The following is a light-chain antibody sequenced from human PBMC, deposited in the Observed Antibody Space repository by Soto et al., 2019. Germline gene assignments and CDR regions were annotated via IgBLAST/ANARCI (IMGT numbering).Light chain of an antibody. CDR3: QQTFSSLYS. V-gene: IGKV1-39*01. CDR2: AAS. Sequence: DIQMTQSPSSLSASVGDRVTIACRASQSINNYLNWYQVKPGKAPQLLIYAASSLQGGVPSRFSGSGSATDFTLTISSLQPEDFATYYCQQTFSSLYSFGQGTKLEIK. J-gene: IGKJ2*03. CDR1: QSINNY.